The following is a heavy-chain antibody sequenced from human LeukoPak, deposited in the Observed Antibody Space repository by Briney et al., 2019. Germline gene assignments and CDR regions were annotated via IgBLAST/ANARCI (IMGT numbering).Heavy chain of an antibody. CDR2: ISGYNGNT. J-gene: IGHJ4*02. V-gene: IGHV1-18*01. Sequence: ASVKVSCKASGHTFTNYGIGWVRQAPGQGLEWMGWISGYNGNTNYAQKFQGRVTMTTDTSTSTAYMELWSLRSDDTAFYYCARGCGSTSCYLLDYWGQGTLVTVSS. D-gene: IGHD2-2*01. CDR3: ARGCGSTSCYLLDY. CDR1: GHTFTNYG.